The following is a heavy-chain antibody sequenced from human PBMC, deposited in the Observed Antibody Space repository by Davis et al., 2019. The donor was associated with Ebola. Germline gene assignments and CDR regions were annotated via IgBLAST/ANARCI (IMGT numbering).Heavy chain of an antibody. CDR2: IIPIFGTA. CDR3: ARDLRPDAFDI. CDR1: GGTFSSYA. D-gene: IGHD5/OR15-5a*01. Sequence: AASVQVSCNASGGTFSSYAISWVRQAPGQGLDWMGGIIPIFGTANYAQKFQGRVTITADESTSTAYMELSSLRSEDTAVYYCARDLRPDAFDIWGQGTMVTVSS. V-gene: IGHV1-69*13. J-gene: IGHJ3*02.